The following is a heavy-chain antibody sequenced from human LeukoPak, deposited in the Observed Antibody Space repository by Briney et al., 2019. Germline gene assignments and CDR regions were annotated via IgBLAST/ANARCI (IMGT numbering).Heavy chain of an antibody. CDR1: GGSISSYY. Sequence: SETLSLTCTVSGGSISSYYWSWIRQPPGKGLEWIGYIYYSGSTNYNPSLKSRVTISVDTSKNQFSLKLSSVTAADTAVYYCARAGNYYDSSGTYGMDVWGQGTTVTVSS. D-gene: IGHD3-22*01. V-gene: IGHV4-59*12. CDR2: IYYSGST. CDR3: ARAGNYYDSSGTYGMDV. J-gene: IGHJ6*02.